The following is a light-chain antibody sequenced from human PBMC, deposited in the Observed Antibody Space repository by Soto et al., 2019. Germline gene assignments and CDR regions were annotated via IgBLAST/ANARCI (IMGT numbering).Light chain of an antibody. CDR3: QQYGSSPWT. Sequence: EIVLTQSPGTLSLSPGERATLSCRASQSVSSNYLAWYQQEPGQAPRPLIYGASSRATGIPDRFSGSGAGTDFTLTISRLESEDFAVYYCQQYGSSPWTVGQGTKVDIK. CDR2: GAS. CDR1: QSVSSNY. V-gene: IGKV3-20*01. J-gene: IGKJ1*01.